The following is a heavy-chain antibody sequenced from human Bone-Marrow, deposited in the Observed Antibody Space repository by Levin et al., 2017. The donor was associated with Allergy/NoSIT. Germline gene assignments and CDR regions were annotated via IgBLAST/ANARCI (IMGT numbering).Heavy chain of an antibody. Sequence: GESLKISCKGSGYSFTSYWIGWVRQMPGKGLEWMGIIYPGDSDTRYSPSFQGQVTISADKSISTAYLQWSSLKASDTAMYYCARRGGDYYGSGSSSNYYYYGMDGWGQGTTVAVSS. CDR3: ARRGGDYYGSGSSSNYYYYGMDG. V-gene: IGHV5-51*01. D-gene: IGHD3-10*01. CDR1: GYSFTSYW. J-gene: IGHJ6*02. CDR2: IYPGDSDT.